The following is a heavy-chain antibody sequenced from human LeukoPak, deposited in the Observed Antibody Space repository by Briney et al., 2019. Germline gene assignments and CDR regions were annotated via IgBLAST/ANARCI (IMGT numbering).Heavy chain of an antibody. V-gene: IGHV3-53*01. CDR3: AREGGDMWVFDY. CDR2: NYSGGST. D-gene: IGHD2-15*01. Sequence: GGSLRLSCAASGFTVSSNYMSWVRQAPGKGLEWVSVNYSGGSTYYADSVKGRFTISRDNSKNTLYLQMNSLRAEDTAVYYCAREGGDMWVFDYWGQGTLVTVSS. J-gene: IGHJ4*02. CDR1: GFTVSSNY.